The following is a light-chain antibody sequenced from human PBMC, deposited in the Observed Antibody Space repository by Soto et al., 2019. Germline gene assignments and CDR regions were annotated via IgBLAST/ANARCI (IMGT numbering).Light chain of an antibody. CDR2: GAS. J-gene: IGKJ1*01. V-gene: IGKV1-39*01. CDR3: QQSYNAPWA. CDR1: QSINNH. Sequence: DIQMTQSPSSLSASVGDRVTITCRASQSINNHLNWYQQKPGKAPKLLIYGASTLQSGVPSGFRGSGSGTDFTLTISSLQTEDFATYYCQQSYNAPWAFGQGTKVEIK.